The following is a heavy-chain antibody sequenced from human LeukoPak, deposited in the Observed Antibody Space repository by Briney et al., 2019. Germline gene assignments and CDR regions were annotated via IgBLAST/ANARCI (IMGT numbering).Heavy chain of an antibody. CDR1: GGTFSSYA. CDR2: MNPNSGNT. J-gene: IGHJ4*02. V-gene: IGHV1-8*02. CDR3: ARGHRYCSSTSCYFIDY. Sequence: GASVKVSCKASGGTFSSYAINWVRQATGQGLEWMGWMNPNSGNTGYAQKFQGRVTMTRNTSISTAYMELSSLRSEDTAVYYCARGHRYCSSTSCYFIDYWGQGTLVTVSS. D-gene: IGHD2-2*01.